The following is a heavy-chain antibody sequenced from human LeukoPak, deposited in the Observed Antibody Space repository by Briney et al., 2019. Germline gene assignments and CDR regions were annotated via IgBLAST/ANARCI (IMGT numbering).Heavy chain of an antibody. CDR2: ISGSGGST. Sequence: GGSLRLSCAASGFTFSSYAMSWVRQAPGKGLEWVSAISGSGGSTYYAGSVKGRFTISRDNSKNTLYLQMNSLRAEDTAVYYCAKDRLWLPQRWGDAFDIWGQGTMVTVSS. CDR1: GFTFSSYA. J-gene: IGHJ3*02. V-gene: IGHV3-23*01. CDR3: AKDRLWLPQRWGDAFDI. D-gene: IGHD6-19*01.